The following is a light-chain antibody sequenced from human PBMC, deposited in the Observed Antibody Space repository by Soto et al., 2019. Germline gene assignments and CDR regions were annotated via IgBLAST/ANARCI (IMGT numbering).Light chain of an antibody. CDR3: QQRSNWRPLLT. Sequence: EIVLTQSPATLSLSPGERATLSCRASQSVSSYLAWYQQKPGQAPRLLIYDASIRATGIPARFSGSGSGTDFTLTISSLEPEDFAVYYCQQRSNWRPLLTFGPGTKVDIK. V-gene: IGKV3-11*01. CDR1: QSVSSY. CDR2: DAS. J-gene: IGKJ3*01.